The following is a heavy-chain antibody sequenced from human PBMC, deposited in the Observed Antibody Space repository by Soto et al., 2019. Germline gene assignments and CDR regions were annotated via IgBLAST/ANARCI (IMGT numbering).Heavy chain of an antibody. J-gene: IGHJ4*02. CDR1: GFTFSSYS. CDR2: ISSVVTTT. V-gene: IGHV3-48*01. Sequence: PGGSLRLSCTVSGFTFSSYSRNWVRQTPGKGLEWIAYISSVVTTTHYADSVRGRFTVTRDNDKDSMYLQMNSLRVEDTALYYCTRDGGRREDYWGQGAQVTVSS. CDR3: TRDGGRREDY. D-gene: IGHD6-25*01.